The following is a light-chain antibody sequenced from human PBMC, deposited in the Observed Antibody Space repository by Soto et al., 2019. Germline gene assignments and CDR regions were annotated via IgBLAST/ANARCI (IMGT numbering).Light chain of an antibody. Sequence: DVQMTQSPSTLSASVGDRVSITCRASQSISSWLAWYQQTPGKAPKLLIYKASTLESGVPSRFSGSGSGTEFTLTLSSLQPDDFASYYCQQYNSFPYTFGSGTKLEIK. CDR2: KAS. CDR1: QSISSW. CDR3: QQYNSFPYT. V-gene: IGKV1-5*03. J-gene: IGKJ2*01.